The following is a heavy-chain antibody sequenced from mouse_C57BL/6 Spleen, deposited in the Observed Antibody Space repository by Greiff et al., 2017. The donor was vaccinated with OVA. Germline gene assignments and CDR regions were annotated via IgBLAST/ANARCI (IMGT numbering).Heavy chain of an antibody. D-gene: IGHD2-5*01. CDR3: ARSPAYYSNYGYAMDY. V-gene: IGHV7-3*01. J-gene: IGHJ4*01. Sequence: EVKLVESGGGLVQPGGSLSLSCAASGFTFTDYYMSWVRQPPGKALEWLGFIRNKANGYTTEYSASVKGRFTISRDNSQSILYRQMNALRAEDSATYYCARSPAYYSNYGYAMDYWGQGTSVTVSS. CDR2: IRNKANGYTT. CDR1: GFTFTDYY.